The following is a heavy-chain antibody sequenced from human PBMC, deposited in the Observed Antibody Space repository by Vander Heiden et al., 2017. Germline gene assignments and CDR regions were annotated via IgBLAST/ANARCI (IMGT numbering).Heavy chain of an antibody. D-gene: IGHD3-10*01. CDR3: ARITAYYYGLGSYYRALEDY. J-gene: IGHJ4*02. CDR2: IFSNDEK. Sequence: QVTLKESGPVLVKPTETLTLTCTVSGFSLSNSRMGVSWIRQPPGKALEWLAHIFSNDEKSYSTSLKSRLTIFKDTSKSQVVLIMTNMDPVDTATYYCARITAYYYGLGSYYRALEDYWGQGTLVTVSS. V-gene: IGHV2-26*01. CDR1: GFSLSNSRMG.